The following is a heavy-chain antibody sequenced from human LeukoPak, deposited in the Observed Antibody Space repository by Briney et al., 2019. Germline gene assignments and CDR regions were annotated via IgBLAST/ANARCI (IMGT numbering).Heavy chain of an antibody. V-gene: IGHV4-34*01. D-gene: IGHD3-16*01. CDR3: AKGRGFRVWDPWDN. CDR2: INHSGST. CDR1: GGSFSGYY. Sequence: KTSETLSLTCAVYGGSFSGYYWSWIRQPPGKGLEWIGEINHSGSTNYNPSLKSRVTISVDTSKNQFSLKLSSVTAADTAVYYCAKGRGFRVWDPWDNWGQGTLITVSS. J-gene: IGHJ4*02.